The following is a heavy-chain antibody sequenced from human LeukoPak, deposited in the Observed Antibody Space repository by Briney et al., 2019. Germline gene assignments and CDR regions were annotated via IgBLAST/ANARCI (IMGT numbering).Heavy chain of an antibody. D-gene: IGHD3-22*01. V-gene: IGHV4-39*01. CDR3: ARSVGSSGYFLYFDY. Sequence: KTSETLSLTCTVSGGFISSSSYYWGWIRQPPGKGLEWIGSIYYSGSTYYNPSLKSRVTISVDTSKNQFSLKLSSVTAADTAVYYCARSVGSSGYFLYFDYWGQGTPVTVSS. J-gene: IGHJ4*02. CDR1: GGFISSSSYY. CDR2: IYYSGST.